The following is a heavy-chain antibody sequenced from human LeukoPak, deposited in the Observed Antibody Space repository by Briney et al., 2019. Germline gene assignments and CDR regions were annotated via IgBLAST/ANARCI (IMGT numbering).Heavy chain of an antibody. CDR1: GYTFTSYG. CDR2: ISAYNGNT. V-gene: IGHV1-18*01. CDR3: ARVTLGFGESQGYYYYYYMDV. D-gene: IGHD3-10*01. Sequence: ASVKVSCKASGYTFTSYGISWVRQAPGQGLEWMGWISAYNGNTNYAQKLQGRVTMTTDTSTSTAYMELRSLRSDDTAVYYCARVTLGFGESQGYYYYYYMDVWGKGTTVTISS. J-gene: IGHJ6*03.